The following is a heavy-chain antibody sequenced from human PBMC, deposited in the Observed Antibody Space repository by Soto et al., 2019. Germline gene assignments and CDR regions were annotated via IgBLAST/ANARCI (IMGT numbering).Heavy chain of an antibody. V-gene: IGHV3-15*01. J-gene: IGHJ4*02. CDR2: IKVKTHGGTT. D-gene: IGHD7-27*01. CDR1: GFTFSDAW. CDR3: TSTLGY. Sequence: EVQLVESGGRLVKPGGSLRLSCAASGFTFSDAWMTWVRQAPGKGLEWVGLIKVKTHGGTTDYAAPVKGRFTISRDESKNTLYLQMNSLKTEDTAVYYCTSTLGYWGQGTLVTVSS.